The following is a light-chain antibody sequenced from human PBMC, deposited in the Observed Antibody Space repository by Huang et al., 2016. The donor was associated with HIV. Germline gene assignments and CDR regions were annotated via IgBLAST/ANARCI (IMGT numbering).Light chain of an antibody. Sequence: DIQMTQSPSSLSASVGARVTITCRASQGISNSLAWYQQNPGKAPKLLLYAASRLESGVPSRFSGSGSGTDYTLTISSLQPEDFATYYCQQYYSTPPITFGQGTRLEIK. CDR3: QQYYSTPPIT. CDR2: AAS. J-gene: IGKJ5*01. CDR1: QGISNS. V-gene: IGKV1-NL1*01.